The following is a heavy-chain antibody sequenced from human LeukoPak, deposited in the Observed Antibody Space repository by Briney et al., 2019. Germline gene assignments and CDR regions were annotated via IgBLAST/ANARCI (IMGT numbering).Heavy chain of an antibody. J-gene: IGHJ4*02. CDR2: ISDDGRSK. CDR3: AKRPSDYGDYVSYFDY. Sequence: GSLRLSCAASGFSFISYGIHWVRQAPGKGLEWVGVISDDGRSKDYADSVKGRFTISRDNSKDTLYLQMNSLRDEDTAVYYCAKRPSDYGDYVSYFDYWGQGTLVTVSS. CDR1: GFSFISYG. V-gene: IGHV3-30*18. D-gene: IGHD4-17*01.